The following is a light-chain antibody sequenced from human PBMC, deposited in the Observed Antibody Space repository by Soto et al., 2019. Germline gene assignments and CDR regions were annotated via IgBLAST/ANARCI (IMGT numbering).Light chain of an antibody. CDR3: SSYTSSSTDV. V-gene: IGLV2-18*02. CDR2: EVS. J-gene: IGLJ1*01. Sequence: QSALTQPPSVSGSPGQSVTISCTGTSSDVGNYNRVSWYQQPPGRAPKVIIYEVSNRPSGVPDRFSGSKSGNTASLTISGLQAEDEADYYFSSYTSSSTDVFGTGTKVTVL. CDR1: SSDVGNYNR.